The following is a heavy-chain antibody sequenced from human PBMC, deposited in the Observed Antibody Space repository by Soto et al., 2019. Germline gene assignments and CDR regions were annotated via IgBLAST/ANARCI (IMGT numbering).Heavy chain of an antibody. V-gene: IGHV3-21*01. D-gene: IGHD3-22*01. CDR2: ISSSSSYI. J-gene: IGHJ4*02. CDR3: AMIDYYDSSAQSPY. CDR1: GFTFSSYS. Sequence: PGGSLRLSCAASGFTFSSYSMNWVRQAPGKGLEWVSSISSSSSYIYYADSVKGRFTISRDNAKNSLYLQMNSLRAEDTAVYYCAMIDYYDSSAQSPYWGQGTLVTVSA.